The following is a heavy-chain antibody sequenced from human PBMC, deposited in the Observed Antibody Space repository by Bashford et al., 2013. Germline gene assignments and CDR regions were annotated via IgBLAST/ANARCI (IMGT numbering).Heavy chain of an antibody. J-gene: IGHJ2*01. Sequence: SETLSLTCAVSGGSVQWLLLELDPPAPTGRGVEWIGEISLSASVNYNPSLKSRVTTSIDTSKSQFSLKLKTVTAADTAVYYCARAKLVAATLHWYFDVWGRGTLVTVSS. CDR2: ISLSASV. V-gene: IGHV4-34*01. CDR3: ARAKLVAATLHWYFDV. CDR1: GGSVQWLL. D-gene: IGHD2-15*01.